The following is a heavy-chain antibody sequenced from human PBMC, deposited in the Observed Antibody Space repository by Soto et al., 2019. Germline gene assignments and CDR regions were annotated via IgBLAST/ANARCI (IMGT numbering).Heavy chain of an antibody. D-gene: IGHD4-17*01. V-gene: IGHV1-8*01. CDR3: ARANPRTTVTYYSQPFDL. J-gene: IGHJ2*01. Sequence: QVQLVQSGAEVKKPGASVKVSCKASGYTFTSYDINWVRQATGQGLEWMGWINPNSGNTGYAQKFQGRVTMTTNTAVSTAYMELSSLRSEDTAVYSCARANPRTTVTYYSQPFDLWGRGSLVTVSS. CDR1: GYTFTSYD. CDR2: INPNSGNT.